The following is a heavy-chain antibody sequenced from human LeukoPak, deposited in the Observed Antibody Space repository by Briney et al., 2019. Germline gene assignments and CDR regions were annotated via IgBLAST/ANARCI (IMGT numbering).Heavy chain of an antibody. D-gene: IGHD1-1*01. CDR3: ARDAGHQLSRRNYYAMDV. CDR1: GGSINSSSYY. Sequence: SETLSLTCTVSGGSINSSSYYWGWVRQPPGKGLEWIGSMYYRGSTYYNPSLKGRVTISVDTSKNQFSLKLSSVTAADTAVYYCARDAGHQLSRRNYYAMDVWGQGTTVTVSS. V-gene: IGHV4-39*07. J-gene: IGHJ6*02. CDR2: MYYRGST.